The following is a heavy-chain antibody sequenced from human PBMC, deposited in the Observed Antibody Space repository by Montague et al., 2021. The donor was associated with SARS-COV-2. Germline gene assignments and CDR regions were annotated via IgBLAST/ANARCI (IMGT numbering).Heavy chain of an antibody. CDR2: IWYDGSNK. CDR1: GFKFSDYI. Sequence: SLRLSCATSGFKFSDYIMHWVRQAPGKGLEWVAVIWYDGSNKYYADAVRGRFTISRDISKNALYLDMNSLRVEDTAVYYCAKNMEASSILLLCGPLEYRGQGTLVTVSP. J-gene: IGHJ4*02. V-gene: IGHV3-33*03. D-gene: IGHD2/OR15-2a*01. CDR3: AKNMEASSILLLCGPLEY.